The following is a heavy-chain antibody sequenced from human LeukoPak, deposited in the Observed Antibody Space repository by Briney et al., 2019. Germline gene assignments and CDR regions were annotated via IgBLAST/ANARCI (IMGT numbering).Heavy chain of an antibody. D-gene: IGHD6-13*01. CDR2: IYYIGST. V-gene: IGHV4-59*01. CDR3: ARALYSSSWYLDY. CDR1: GGSISSYY. Sequence: SETLSLTCTVSGGSISSYYWSWLRQPPWKGLAWIGDIYYIGSTNYNPSLNSRVTISVDPSKNQFSLKLSSVTAADTAVYYCARALYSSSWYLDYWGQGTLVTVSS. J-gene: IGHJ4*02.